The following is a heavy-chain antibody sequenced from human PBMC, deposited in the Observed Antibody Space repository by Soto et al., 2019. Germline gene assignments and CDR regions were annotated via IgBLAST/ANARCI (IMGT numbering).Heavy chain of an antibody. Sequence: GASVKVSCKASGGTFSSYTISWVRQAPGQGLEWMGRIIPILGIANYAQKFQGRVTITADKSTSTAYMELSSLRSEDTAVYYCARDGRYCSSTSCYGTWFDPWGQGTLVTVSS. D-gene: IGHD2-2*01. V-gene: IGHV1-69*04. CDR3: ARDGRYCSSTSCYGTWFDP. J-gene: IGHJ5*02. CDR2: IIPILGIA. CDR1: GGTFSSYT.